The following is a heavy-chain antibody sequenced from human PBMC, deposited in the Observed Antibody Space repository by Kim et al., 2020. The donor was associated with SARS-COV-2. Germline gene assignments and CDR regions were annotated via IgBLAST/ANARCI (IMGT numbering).Heavy chain of an antibody. D-gene: IGHD6-19*01. J-gene: IGHJ4*02. CDR1: GCTVDDYA. CDR2: ISWNSDSI. Sequence: GGSLRLSCAASGCTVDDYAMHWVRQSPGKGLEWVSDISWNSDSIGYADSVKGRFTISRDNAKNSLYLQMNSLRAEDTALYYCARGPVAGTLYYFDYWGQGTLVTVS. V-gene: IGHV3-9*01. CDR3: ARGPVAGTLYYFDY.